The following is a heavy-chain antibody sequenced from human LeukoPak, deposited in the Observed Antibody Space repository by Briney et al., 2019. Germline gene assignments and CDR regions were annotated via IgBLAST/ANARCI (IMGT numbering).Heavy chain of an antibody. CDR3: ARDPVPAAIRVRRTTWFDP. CDR2: INPNSGGT. D-gene: IGHD2-2*02. CDR1: GYTFTGYY. Sequence: ASVKVSCKASGYTFTGYYMHWVRQAPGQGLEWMGWINPNSGGTNYAQKFQGRVTMTRDTSISTAYMELSRLRSDDTAVYYCARDPVPAAIRVRRTTWFDPWAQGTLVTVSS. J-gene: IGHJ5*02. V-gene: IGHV1-2*02.